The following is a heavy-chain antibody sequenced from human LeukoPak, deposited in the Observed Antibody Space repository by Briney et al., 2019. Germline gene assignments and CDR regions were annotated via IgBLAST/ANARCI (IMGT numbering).Heavy chain of an antibody. CDR3: ARVQRKNYWHY. CDR1: GFTFSNFW. V-gene: IGHV3-7*01. Sequence: GGSLRLSCAASGFTFSNFWMSWVRQAPGRGLEWVANIKEDESEKYYVDSVKGRLTISRDNAKNTLFLQMNRLRAEDTAVFFCARVQRKNYWHYWGQGTLVSVSS. J-gene: IGHJ4*02. D-gene: IGHD1-7*01. CDR2: IKEDESEK.